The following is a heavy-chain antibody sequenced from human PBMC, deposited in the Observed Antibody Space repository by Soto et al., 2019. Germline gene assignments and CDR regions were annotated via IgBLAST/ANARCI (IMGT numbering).Heavy chain of an antibody. Sequence: SGTLSLTCAFSGDSISSGGYSWSWIRQQPGKGLEWIGYIYYSGSTYYNPSLKSRVTISVDTSKNQFSLKLSSVTAADTAVYYCARHGMDYYDSSGYYYSPYYFDYWGQGTLVTVSS. CDR2: IYYSGST. D-gene: IGHD3-22*01. V-gene: IGHV4-30-2*03. CDR1: GDSISSGGYS. CDR3: ARHGMDYYDSSGYYYSPYYFDY. J-gene: IGHJ4*02.